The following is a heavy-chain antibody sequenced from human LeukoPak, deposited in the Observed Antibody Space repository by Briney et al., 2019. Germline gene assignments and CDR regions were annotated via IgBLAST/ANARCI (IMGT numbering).Heavy chain of an antibody. J-gene: IGHJ4*02. Sequence: SETLSLTCAVYGGSFSGYYWGWIRQPPGKGLEWIGSIYYTGNTYYNLSLKSRVTISVDTSKNQFSLNLISVTAADTAVYYCARLTGSGYPEYWGQGTLVPVSS. CDR2: IYYTGNT. CDR1: GGSFSGYY. CDR3: ARLTGSGYPEY. D-gene: IGHD3-3*01. V-gene: IGHV4-39*01.